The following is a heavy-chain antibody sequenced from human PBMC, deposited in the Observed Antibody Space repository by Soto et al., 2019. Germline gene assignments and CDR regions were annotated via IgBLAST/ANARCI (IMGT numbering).Heavy chain of an antibody. CDR1: GGSISSGGYS. J-gene: IGHJ5*02. Sequence: SGTLSLTCAVSGGSISSGGYSWSWIRQPPGKGLEWIGYMYHSGSTYYNPSLKSRVTISIDRSKNQFSLRLSSVTAADTAVYYCARAYYDTSGYSLDPWGQGILVTVSS. D-gene: IGHD3-22*01. CDR3: ARAYYDTSGYSLDP. V-gene: IGHV4-30-2*02. CDR2: MYHSGST.